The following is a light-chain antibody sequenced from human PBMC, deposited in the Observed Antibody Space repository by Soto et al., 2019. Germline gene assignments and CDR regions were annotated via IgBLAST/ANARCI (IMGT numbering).Light chain of an antibody. CDR2: DAS. CDR3: QQRTSWPIT. V-gene: IGKV3-11*01. J-gene: IGKJ5*01. Sequence: EIVLTQSPATLSFSPEERATLSCRASQSVSSYLAWYQQKPGQTPRLLIYDASNRATGIPARFSGSGSGTDFTLTISSLEPEDFAVYYCQQRTSWPITFGQGTRLEIK. CDR1: QSVSSY.